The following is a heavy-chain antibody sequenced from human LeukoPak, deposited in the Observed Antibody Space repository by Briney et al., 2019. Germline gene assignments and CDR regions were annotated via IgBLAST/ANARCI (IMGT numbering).Heavy chain of an antibody. CDR3: AGELEFCTNGVCYSPFDP. D-gene: IGHD2-8*01. J-gene: IGHJ5*02. Sequence: GGSLRLSCAASGFTFSSYSMNWVRQAPGKGLEWVSSISSSSRYIYYADSVKGRFTISRDNAKNSLYVQMNSLRAEDTAVYYCAGELEFCTNGVCYSPFDPWGQGALVTVSS. V-gene: IGHV3-21*01. CDR1: GFTFSSYS. CDR2: ISSSSRYI.